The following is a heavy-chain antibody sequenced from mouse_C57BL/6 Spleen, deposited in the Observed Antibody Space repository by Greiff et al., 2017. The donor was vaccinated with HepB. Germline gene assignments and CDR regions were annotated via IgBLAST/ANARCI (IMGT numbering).Heavy chain of an antibody. CDR2: ISYDGSN. Sequence: EVQVVESGPGLVKPSQSLSLTCSVTGYSITSGYYWNWIRQFPGNKLEWMGYISYDGSNNYNPSLKNRISITRDTSKNQFFLKLNSVTTEDTATYYCAREGYGYDVGAWFAYWGQGTLVTVSA. CDR3: AREGYGYDVGAWFAY. V-gene: IGHV3-6*01. D-gene: IGHD2-2*01. CDR1: GYSITSGYY. J-gene: IGHJ3*01.